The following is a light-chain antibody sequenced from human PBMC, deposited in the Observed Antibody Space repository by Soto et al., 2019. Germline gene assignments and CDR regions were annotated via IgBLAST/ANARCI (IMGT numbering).Light chain of an antibody. CDR3: LQYHNLWA. J-gene: IGKJ1*01. CDR2: HAS. CDR1: QNIYSN. V-gene: IGKV3-15*01. Sequence: IVMTQSPATLSVSPGERATLSCRASQNIYSNVAWYQQRPGQAPRLLIYHASTRAPGIPARFSGSGSGTEFTLTISSLQSEDFTVYSCLQYHNLWAFGQGTKVEIK.